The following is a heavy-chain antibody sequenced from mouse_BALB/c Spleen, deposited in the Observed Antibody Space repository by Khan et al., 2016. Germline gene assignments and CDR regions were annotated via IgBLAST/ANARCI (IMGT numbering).Heavy chain of an antibody. CDR2: IYPGDGDT. CDR3: AREGYGYDTFAY. J-gene: IGHJ3*01. Sequence: QVRLQQSGAELVRPGSSVKISCKASGYVFSSYWMNWVKQRPGQGLEWIGQIYPGDGDTNYNGKFKGKATLTADKSSSTAYMQLSSLTSEDSAVYFCAREGYGYDTFAYWGQGTLVTVSA. V-gene: IGHV1-80*01. D-gene: IGHD2-2*01. CDR1: GYVFSSYW.